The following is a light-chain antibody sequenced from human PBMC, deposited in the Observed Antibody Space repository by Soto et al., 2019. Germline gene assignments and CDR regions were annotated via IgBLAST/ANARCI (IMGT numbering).Light chain of an antibody. Sequence: DIQMTQSPSSLSASVGDRVTITCRASQSISYLNWYQQKPGKAPKLLIYAASRLQSGVPSRFSGSGSGTDFTLTISSLQPEDFATYYCQQSYSSPYTFGQGTKLEIK. CDR1: QSISY. CDR2: AAS. V-gene: IGKV1-39*01. CDR3: QQSYSSPYT. J-gene: IGKJ2*01.